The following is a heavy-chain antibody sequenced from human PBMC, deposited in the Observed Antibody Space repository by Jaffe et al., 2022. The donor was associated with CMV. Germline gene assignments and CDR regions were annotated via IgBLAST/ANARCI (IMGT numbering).Heavy chain of an antibody. CDR2: ISGSGSYI. CDR3: ARRYYYDSRGSPEDLDY. CDR1: GFSFSSYN. Sequence: EVQLVESGGGLVKPGGSLRLSCAASGFSFSSYNMNWVRQAPGKGLEWVSSISGSGSYIYYADSVKGRFTISRDNAENSLYLQMNSLRAEDTAIYYCARRYYYDSRGSPEDLDYWGQGTLVTVSS. V-gene: IGHV3-21*01. J-gene: IGHJ4*02. D-gene: IGHD3-22*01.